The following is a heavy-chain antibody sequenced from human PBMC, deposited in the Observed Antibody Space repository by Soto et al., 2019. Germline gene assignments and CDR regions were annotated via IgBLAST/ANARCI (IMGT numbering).Heavy chain of an antibody. D-gene: IGHD1-1*01. CDR2: INPNSGGT. Sequence: QVQLVQSGAEVKKPGASVKVSCKASGYSFTAYYMHWVRQAPGQGLEWMGWINPNSGGTNYAQNFQGRVTMTRDTSISTASMELSRLRSHDTAVYYCAVGENWNNLFDYWGQGTLVTVSS. J-gene: IGHJ4*02. V-gene: IGHV1-2*02. CDR1: GYSFTAYY. CDR3: AVGENWNNLFDY.